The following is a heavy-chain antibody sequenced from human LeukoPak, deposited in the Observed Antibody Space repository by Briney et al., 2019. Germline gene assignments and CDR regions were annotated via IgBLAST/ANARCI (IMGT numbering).Heavy chain of an antibody. CDR1: GFTFSSYW. J-gene: IGHJ4*02. CDR3: ARIGYSSSSFDY. D-gene: IGHD6-6*01. Sequence: GGSLRLSCVASGFTFSSYWMSWVRQVPGKGLEWVANIKQDGSHIYYVDSLKGRFTISRDNAKNSLYLQMNSLRVEDTAVYYCARIGYSSSSFDYWGQGTLVTVSS. V-gene: IGHV3-7*01. CDR2: IKQDGSHI.